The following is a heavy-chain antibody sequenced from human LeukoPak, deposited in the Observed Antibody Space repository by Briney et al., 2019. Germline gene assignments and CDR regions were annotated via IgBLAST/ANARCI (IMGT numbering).Heavy chain of an antibody. D-gene: IGHD4-23*01. Sequence: SVKVSCKASGYTFTSYDINWVRQATGQGLEWMGGIIPIFGTANYAQKFQGRVTITADESTSTAYMELSSLRSEDTAVYYCASRDGGNPGGYYYYGMDVWGQGTTVTVSS. V-gene: IGHV1-69*13. CDR3: ASRDGGNPGGYYYYGMDV. J-gene: IGHJ6*02. CDR2: IIPIFGTA. CDR1: GYTFTSYD.